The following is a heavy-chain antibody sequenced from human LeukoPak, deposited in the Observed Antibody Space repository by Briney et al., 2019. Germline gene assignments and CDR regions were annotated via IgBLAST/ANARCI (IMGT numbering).Heavy chain of an antibody. CDR1: GGSFSAYY. J-gene: IGHJ3*02. Sequence: PSETLSLTCAVYGGSFSAYYWTWIRQPPGKGLEWIGRIYTSGSTIYNPSLKSRVTMSVDTSKNQFSLKLSSVTAADTAVYYCARETLDAFDIWGQGTMVTVSS. CDR2: IYTSGST. CDR3: ARETLDAFDI. V-gene: IGHV4-4*07.